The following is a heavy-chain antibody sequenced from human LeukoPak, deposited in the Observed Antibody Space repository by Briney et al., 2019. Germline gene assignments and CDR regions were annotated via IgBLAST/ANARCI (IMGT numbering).Heavy chain of an antibody. D-gene: IGHD6-13*01. CDR1: GFIFSTSA. CDR2: ISSDGTST. Sequence: GGSLRLSCVDSGFIFSTSALHWIRQAPGKGLQWVTVISSDGTSTFYADSVRGRFTISRDNSKNTLYLQMNSLTTDDTAIYYCGSIGSSWYEDYCGQGTLVTVSS. J-gene: IGHJ4*02. CDR3: GSIGSSWYEDY. V-gene: IGHV3-30*04.